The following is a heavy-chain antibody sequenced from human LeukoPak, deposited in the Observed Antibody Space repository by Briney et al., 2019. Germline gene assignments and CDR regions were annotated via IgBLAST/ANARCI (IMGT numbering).Heavy chain of an antibody. V-gene: IGHV3-48*01. D-gene: IGHD1-26*01. CDR3: AILDRGSYYYY. CDR1: GFIFSDYS. J-gene: IGHJ4*02. Sequence: GGSLRLSCAASGFIFSDYSMNWVRQAPGQGLEWLSYITGSGTTIYYADSVRGRFTISRDNAKNSLYLQMNSLRAEDTAVYYCAILDRGSYYYYWGQGTLVTVSP. CDR2: ITGSGTTI.